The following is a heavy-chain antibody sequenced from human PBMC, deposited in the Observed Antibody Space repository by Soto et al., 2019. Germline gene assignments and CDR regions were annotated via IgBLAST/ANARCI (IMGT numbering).Heavy chain of an antibody. J-gene: IGHJ4*02. Sequence: QVQLQQWGAGLLKPSETLSLTCAVYGGSFSGYYWSWIRQPPGKGREWIGEISHSGGTNYNPSLKSRITISVDTSKNQFSLKLTSVTAADTAVYYCARTYSSSWSPLEYWGQGTLVTVSS. CDR1: GGSFSGYY. CDR2: ISHSGGT. CDR3: ARTYSSSWSPLEY. V-gene: IGHV4-34*01. D-gene: IGHD6-13*01.